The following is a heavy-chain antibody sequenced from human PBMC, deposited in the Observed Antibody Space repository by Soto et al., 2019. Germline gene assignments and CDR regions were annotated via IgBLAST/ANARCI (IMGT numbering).Heavy chain of an antibody. Sequence: PSETLSLTCAVYGGSFSGNYWIWIRQPPGKGLEWIGEINHSGTTNYNPSLKSRVTISVDTSKNQFSLSLSSVTAADTAVYYCARGIIPARGVFGDSGQGTQVTVSS. CDR2: INHSGTT. D-gene: IGHD6-6*01. CDR3: ARGIIPARGVFGD. J-gene: IGHJ4*02. CDR1: GGSFSGNY. V-gene: IGHV4-34*01.